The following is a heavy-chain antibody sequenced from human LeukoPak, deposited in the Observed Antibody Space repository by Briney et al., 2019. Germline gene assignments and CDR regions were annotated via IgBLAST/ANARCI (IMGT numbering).Heavy chain of an antibody. D-gene: IGHD5-18*01. V-gene: IGHV4-31*03. J-gene: IGHJ2*01. CDR1: GGSISSGGYY. CDR3: ASGGYSYGPRAYDL. Sequence: SETLSLTCTVSGGSISSGGYYWSWIRQHPGKGLEWIGYIYYSGSTSYNPSLKSRVTISVDTSKNQFSLKLSSVTAADTAVYYCASGGYSYGPRAYDLWGRGTLVTVSS. CDR2: IYYSGST.